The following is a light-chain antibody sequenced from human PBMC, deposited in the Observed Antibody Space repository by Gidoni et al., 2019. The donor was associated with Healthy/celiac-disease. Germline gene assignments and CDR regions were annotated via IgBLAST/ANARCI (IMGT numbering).Light chain of an antibody. CDR1: SSDVGGYND. CDR3: CSYAGSYTYYV. J-gene: IGLJ1*01. CDR2: DVS. Sequence: QSALTQPRSVSGSPGQSVTIACTGTSSDVGGYNDVSWYQQHPGKAPKRMIYDVSKRPSGVPDRFSGSKSGNTASLTISGLQAEDEADYYCCSYAGSYTYYVFGTGTKVTVL. V-gene: IGLV2-11*01.